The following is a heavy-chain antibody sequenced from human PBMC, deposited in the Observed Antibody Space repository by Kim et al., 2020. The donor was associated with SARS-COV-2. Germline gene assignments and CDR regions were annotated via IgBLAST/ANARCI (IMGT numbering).Heavy chain of an antibody. CDR2: IHYSGIT. D-gene: IGHD2-15*01. Sequence: SETLSLTCTVSGDSVSTSTYYWAWIRQPPGKGLEWIATIHYSGITYYNPSLKSRLTISVDTSKNHFSLKLSSVTAADTAVYYCARWVAAQGTGLGFAYWG. J-gene: IGHJ4*01. CDR1: GDSVSTSTYY. CDR3: ARWVAAQGTGLGFAY. V-gene: IGHV4-39*02.